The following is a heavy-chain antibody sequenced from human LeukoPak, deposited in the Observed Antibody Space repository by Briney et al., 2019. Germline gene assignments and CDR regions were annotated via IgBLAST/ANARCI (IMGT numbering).Heavy chain of an antibody. D-gene: IGHD2/OR15-2a*01. CDR3: ARDNMGFDY. Sequence: AGGSLRLSCAASGFTFNTYSMNWVRQAPGKGLEWVSYITSSSSSIYYADSVKGRFTISRDNAKNSLYLQMNSLRAEDTAVYYCARDNMGFDYWGQGTPVTVYS. CDR2: ITSSSSSI. CDR1: GFTFNTYS. J-gene: IGHJ4*02. V-gene: IGHV3-48*01.